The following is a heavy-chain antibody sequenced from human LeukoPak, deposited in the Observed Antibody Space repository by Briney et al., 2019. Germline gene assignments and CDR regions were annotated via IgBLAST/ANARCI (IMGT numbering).Heavy chain of an antibody. CDR3: ARLSTRWNAFDI. CDR1: GYTFNDFG. D-gene: IGHD2/OR15-2a*01. CDR2: ISAYNGNT. J-gene: IGHJ3*02. Sequence: ASVKVSCKAPGYTFNDFGISWVRQAPGQGLEWMGWISAYNGNTNYAQKLQGRVTMTTDTSTSTAYMELRSLRSDDTAVYYCARLSTRWNAFDIWGQGTMVTVSS. V-gene: IGHV1-18*01.